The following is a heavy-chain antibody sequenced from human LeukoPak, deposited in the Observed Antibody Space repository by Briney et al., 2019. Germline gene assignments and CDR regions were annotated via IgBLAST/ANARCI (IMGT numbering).Heavy chain of an antibody. CDR3: ARSNQADDC. Sequence: GGSLRLSCTASGFTFSNYWMHWVRQAPGKGLVRVSRINTGGSSTTYADSVKGRFTISRDNAKNTLYLQMNSLRVEDTAVYYCARSNQADDCWGQGTLVTVSS. D-gene: IGHD4-11*01. CDR2: INTGGSST. J-gene: IGHJ4*02. CDR1: GFTFSNYW. V-gene: IGHV3-74*01.